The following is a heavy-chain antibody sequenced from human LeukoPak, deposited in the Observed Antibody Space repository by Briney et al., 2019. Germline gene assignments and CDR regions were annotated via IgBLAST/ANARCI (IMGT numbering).Heavy chain of an antibody. J-gene: IGHJ3*02. Sequence: ASVKVSCKASGYTFTSYYMHWVRQAPGQGLEWMGITNPSGGSTSYAQKFQGRVTMTRDTSTSTVYMELSSLRSEDTAVYYCARDQPHCSGGSCYPGGAFDIWGQGTMVTVSS. CDR2: TNPSGGST. V-gene: IGHV1-46*01. CDR1: GYTFTSYY. D-gene: IGHD2-15*01. CDR3: ARDQPHCSGGSCYPGGAFDI.